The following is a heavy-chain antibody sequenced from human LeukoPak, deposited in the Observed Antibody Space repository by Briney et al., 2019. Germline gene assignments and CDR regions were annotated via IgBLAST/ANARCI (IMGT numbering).Heavy chain of an antibody. Sequence: ASVKVSCKASGYTFTGYYMHWVRQAPGQGLEWMGWINPNSGGTNYAQKFQGRVTMTRDTSTNTVYMELGSLTSEDTAVYYCARGALLPGYSALVGDYWGRGTLVTVSS. CDR1: GYTFTGYY. CDR2: INPNSGGT. V-gene: IGHV1-2*02. J-gene: IGHJ4*02. CDR3: ARGALLPGYSALVGDY. D-gene: IGHD3-9*01.